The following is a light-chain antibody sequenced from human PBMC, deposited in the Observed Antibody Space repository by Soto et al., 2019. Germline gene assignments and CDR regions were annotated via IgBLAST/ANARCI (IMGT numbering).Light chain of an antibody. J-gene: IGKJ2*01. CDR2: TLS. CDR3: MQRIEFPYT. V-gene: IGKV2-40*01. Sequence: IVMTQTPRSLPVTPGEPASISCASSQSLLNYDDGNVYLDWYLQKPGQSPQLLIYTLSYRASGVQARLSGRGSGTDFTLQISRVEAEDVGFYYCMQRIEFPYTFGQGTKLEIQ. CDR1: QSLLNYDDGNVY.